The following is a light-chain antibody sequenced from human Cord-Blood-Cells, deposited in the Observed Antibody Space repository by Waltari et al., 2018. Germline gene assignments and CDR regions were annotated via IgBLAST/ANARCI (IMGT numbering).Light chain of an antibody. CDR2: EDS. V-gene: IGLV3-10*01. Sequence: SYELTQQPSVSVSPGHTARITCSGDALTKNSAYWYQQKSGQAPVLVIYEDSKRPSGIPERFSGSSSGTMATLTISGAQVEDEADYYCYSTDSSGNHYVFGTGTKVTVL. J-gene: IGLJ1*01. CDR1: ALTKNS. CDR3: YSTDSSGNHYV.